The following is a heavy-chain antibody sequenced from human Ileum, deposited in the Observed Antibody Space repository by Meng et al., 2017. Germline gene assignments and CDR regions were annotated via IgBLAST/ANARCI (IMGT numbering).Heavy chain of an antibody. CDR3: VSERRRSYFFDY. CDR1: GCSITSGDYY. J-gene: IGHJ4*02. Sequence: QVQLQESGPGLVKPSQTLSLNCTVSGCSITSGDYYWSWIRQPPGKGLEWIGYIFYTGATYSNPSLKSRVTVSLDTSKSQFSLKLSSVTAADTAIYYCVSERRRSYFFDYWGQGTLVTVPS. V-gene: IGHV4-30-4*01. CDR2: IFYTGAT.